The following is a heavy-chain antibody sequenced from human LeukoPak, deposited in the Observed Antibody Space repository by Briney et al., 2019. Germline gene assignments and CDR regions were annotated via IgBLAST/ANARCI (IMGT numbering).Heavy chain of an antibody. Sequence: SETLSLTCTVSGYSISSGYYWGWIRQPPGKGLEWIGNIYHSGSTYYNPSLKSRVTIPEDTSKNQFSLKLSPVTAADTAVYYCARGRALFDWGQGTLVTVSS. CDR2: IYHSGST. J-gene: IGHJ4*02. V-gene: IGHV4-38-2*02. CDR3: ARGRALFD. CDR1: GYSISSGYY. D-gene: IGHD2-21*01.